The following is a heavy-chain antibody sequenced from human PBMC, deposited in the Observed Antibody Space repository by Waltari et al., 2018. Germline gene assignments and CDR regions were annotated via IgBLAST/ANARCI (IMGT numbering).Heavy chain of an antibody. D-gene: IGHD3-3*01. J-gene: IGHJ6*02. CDR1: GGSISSYY. CDR2: IYASWRT. CDR3: AGSSNFGIYGLDV. Sequence: QVQLQESGPGLVKPSETLSLICNVSGGSISSYYWNWIRQPAGKGLEWIGRIYASWRTSYNPSLESRISMSVDTSKNHFSLKLSSVTAADTGVYYCAGSSNFGIYGLDVWGQGTTVVVSS. V-gene: IGHV4-4*07.